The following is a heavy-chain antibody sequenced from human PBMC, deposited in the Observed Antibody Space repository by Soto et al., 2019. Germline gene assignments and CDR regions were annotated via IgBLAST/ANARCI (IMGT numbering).Heavy chain of an antibody. V-gene: IGHV1-18*04. CDR2: ISTHNGKT. CDR1: GYTFTAYG. Sequence: QVQLVQSGAEMKPPGASVRVSCKASGYTFTAYGITWVRQAPGQGLEYMGWISTHNGKTNYAQELHGRVILTTDKSPGTAYMELRALTSDDTAVYYCARGVAVAGVYYFDHWGQGTLVTVSS. J-gene: IGHJ4*02. D-gene: IGHD6-19*01. CDR3: ARGVAVAGVYYFDH.